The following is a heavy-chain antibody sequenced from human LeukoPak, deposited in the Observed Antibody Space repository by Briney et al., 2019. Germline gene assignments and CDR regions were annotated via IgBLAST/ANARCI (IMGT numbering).Heavy chain of an antibody. J-gene: IGHJ4*02. D-gene: IGHD1-1*01. Sequence: PGGSLRLSYVASGFTFSDYYMSWIRQAPGKGLEWVSYIPNTSSYTGYADSVKGRFTISRDNAKNSLYLQMNSLRAEDTAVYYCARAANTATGTPTMAIDYWGQGTLVTVSS. V-gene: IGHV3-11*05. CDR1: GFTFSDYY. CDR3: ARAANTATGTPTMAIDY. CDR2: IPNTSSYT.